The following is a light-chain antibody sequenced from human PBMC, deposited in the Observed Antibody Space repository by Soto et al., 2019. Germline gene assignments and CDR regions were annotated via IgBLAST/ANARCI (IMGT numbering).Light chain of an antibody. J-gene: IGLJ1*01. CDR2: DVS. CDR3: SSYTSSSTPYV. V-gene: IGLV2-14*01. Sequence: SAPAQPAPLSGSPGPSITLSRPGNSSDVGGYNYVSWYQQHPGKAPKLMIYDVSNRPSGVSNRFSGSKSGNTASLTISGLQAEDEADYYCSSYTSSSTPYVFGTGTKVTVL. CDR1: SSDVGGYNY.